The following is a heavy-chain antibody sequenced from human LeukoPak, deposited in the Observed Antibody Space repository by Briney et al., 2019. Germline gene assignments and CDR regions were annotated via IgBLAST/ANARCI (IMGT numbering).Heavy chain of an antibody. V-gene: IGHV4-59*08. CDR2: IYYSGST. CDR1: GGSISSYY. J-gene: IGHJ4*02. D-gene: IGHD4-17*01. CDR3: ASTSTTVIPYYFDY. Sequence: SQTLSLTCTVSGGSISSYYWSWIRQPPGKGLEWIGYIYYSGSTNYNPSLKSRVTLSVDTSKNQFSLKLSSVTAADTAVYYCASTSTTVIPYYFDYWGQGTLVTVSS.